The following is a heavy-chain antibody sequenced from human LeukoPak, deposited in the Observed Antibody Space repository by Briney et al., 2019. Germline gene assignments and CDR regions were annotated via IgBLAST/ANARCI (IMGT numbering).Heavy chain of an antibody. V-gene: IGHV4-30-4*08. CDR1: GGSISSGDYY. D-gene: IGHD6-19*01. CDR3: ASSGYSSGWYY. CDR2: IYYSGST. J-gene: IGHJ4*02. Sequence: PSETLSLTCTVSGGSISSGDYYWSWIRQPPGKGLEWIGYIYYSGSTYYNPSLKSRVTISVDTSKNQFSLKLSSVTAADAAVYYCASSGYSSGWYYWGQGTLVTVSS.